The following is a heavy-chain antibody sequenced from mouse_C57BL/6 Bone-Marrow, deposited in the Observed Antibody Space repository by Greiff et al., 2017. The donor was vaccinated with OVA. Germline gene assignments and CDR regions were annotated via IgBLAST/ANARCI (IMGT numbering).Heavy chain of an antibody. Sequence: VQLQQPGAELVKPGASVKMSCKASGYTFTSYWITWVKQRPGHGLEWIGDIYPGSGSTNYNEKFKSKATLTVAPSSSTAYMQLSSLTSENSAFYYCARGSYDYGSQFDYWGQGTTLTVSS. J-gene: IGHJ2*01. D-gene: IGHD1-1*01. CDR3: ARGSYDYGSQFDY. CDR2: IYPGSGST. V-gene: IGHV1-55*01. CDR1: GYTFTSYW.